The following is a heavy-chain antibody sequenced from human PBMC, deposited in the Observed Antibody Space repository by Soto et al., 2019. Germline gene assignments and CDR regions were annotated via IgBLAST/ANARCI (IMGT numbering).Heavy chain of an antibody. CDR1: GYTFTSYG. D-gene: IGHD3-9*01. J-gene: IGHJ6*02. CDR2: ISAYNGNT. V-gene: IGHV1-18*01. CDR3: AREGVAARPGLRYFDWLAPAFGMDV. Sequence: ASVKVSCKASGYTFTSYGISWVRQAPGQGLEWMGWISAYNGNTNYAQTLQGRVTTTTDTSTSTAYMELRSLRSDDTAVYYCAREGVAARPGLRYFDWLAPAFGMDVWGQGTTVTV.